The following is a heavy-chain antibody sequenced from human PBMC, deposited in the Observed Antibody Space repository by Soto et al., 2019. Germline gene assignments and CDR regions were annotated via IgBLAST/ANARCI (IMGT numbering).Heavy chain of an antibody. Sequence: QVQLQESGPGLVRPSETLSLTCTVSGGSLSGYYWSWIRQAPGKGLEWMGYIYYNGNTNYRPSLKSTLTISLDTTREQFSLRLKSMTVADTGVYFCVRHGGGATFDFWGQGNLVIVSS. J-gene: IGHJ4*02. V-gene: IGHV4-59*08. CDR1: GGSLSGYY. CDR3: VRHGGGATFDF. CDR2: IYYNGNT. D-gene: IGHD3-16*01.